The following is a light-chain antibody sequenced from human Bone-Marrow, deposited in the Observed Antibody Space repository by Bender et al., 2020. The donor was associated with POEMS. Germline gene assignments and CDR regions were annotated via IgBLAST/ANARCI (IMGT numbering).Light chain of an antibody. CDR1: NSDVGAYNY. J-gene: IGLJ1*01. CDR2: DVR. Sequence: QSALTQPRSVSGSPGQSVTISCTGTNSDVGAYNYVSWYQQYPGKVPTVIIYDVRERPSGVPDRFSGAKSASTASLTISGLQAEDEAEYYCCSYGGDFYVFGTGTKVTVL. CDR3: CSYGGDFYV. V-gene: IGLV2-11*01.